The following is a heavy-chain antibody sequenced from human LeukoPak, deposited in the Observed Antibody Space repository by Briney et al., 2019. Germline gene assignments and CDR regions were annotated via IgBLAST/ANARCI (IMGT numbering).Heavy chain of an antibody. Sequence: GGSLRLSCAASGFTFSSYSMNWVHQAPGKGLEWVSYISSSSSTIYYADSVKGRFTISRDNAKNSLYLQMNSLRAEDTAVYYCARELQFVTIFGVVSTAHDYWGQGTLVTVSS. D-gene: IGHD3-3*01. J-gene: IGHJ4*02. CDR3: ARELQFVTIFGVVSTAHDY. CDR2: ISSSSSTI. V-gene: IGHV3-48*01. CDR1: GFTFSSYS.